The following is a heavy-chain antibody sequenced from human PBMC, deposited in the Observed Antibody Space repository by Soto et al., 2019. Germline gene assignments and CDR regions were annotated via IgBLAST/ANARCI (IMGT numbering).Heavy chain of an antibody. CDR1: GGSFSGYY. V-gene: IGHV4-34*01. CDR3: ARELTMVRGVIKEHYYYYGMDV. J-gene: IGHJ6*02. Sequence: SETLSLTCAVYGGSFSGYYWSWIRQPPGKGLEWIGEINHSGSTNYNPSLKSRVTISVDKSKNQFSLKPSSVTAADTAVYYCARELTMVRGVIKEHYYYYGMDVWGQGTTVTVSS. D-gene: IGHD3-10*01. CDR2: INHSGST.